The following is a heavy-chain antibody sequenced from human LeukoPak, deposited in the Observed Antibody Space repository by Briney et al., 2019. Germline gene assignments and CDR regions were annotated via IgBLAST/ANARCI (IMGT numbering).Heavy chain of an antibody. D-gene: IGHD1-14*01. J-gene: IGHJ4*02. CDR2: INQGGSDK. V-gene: IGHV3-7*01. CDR1: GFTFSCHW. CDR3: TRDRSRAEDD. Sequence: GGSLRLSCAASGFTFSCHWMSWVRQAPGKGLEWVANINQGGSDKYYVDSVKGRFTISRYNANNLLYLQMNSLRGEDTAVYYCTRDRSRAEDDWGQGTLVTVSS.